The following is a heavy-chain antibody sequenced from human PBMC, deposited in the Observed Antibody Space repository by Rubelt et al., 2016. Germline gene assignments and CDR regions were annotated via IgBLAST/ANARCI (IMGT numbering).Heavy chain of an antibody. CDR1: GYTFTGYY. V-gene: IGHV1-2*02. J-gene: IGHJ4*02. CDR3: ARGNSGYDYGLDY. CDR2: INPNSGGT. Sequence: QVQLVQSGAEVKKPGASVKVSCKASGYTFTGYYMHWVRQAPGQGLEWMGWINPNSGGTNYAQKFKGRVAMTRDTSVSTANMELSRLASDDTAMYYCARGNSGYDYGLDYWGQGTLVTVSS. D-gene: IGHD5-12*01.